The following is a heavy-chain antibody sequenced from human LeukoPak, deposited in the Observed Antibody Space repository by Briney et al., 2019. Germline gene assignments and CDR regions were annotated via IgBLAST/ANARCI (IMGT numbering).Heavy chain of an antibody. CDR2: IYYSGST. CDR1: GGSISSYY. CDR3: ARARYSSGWYRAVYNWFDP. D-gene: IGHD6-19*01. Sequence: SETLSLTCTVSGGSISSYYWSWIRQPPGKGLEWIGYIYYSGSTNYNPSLKSRVTISVDTSKNQFSLKLSSVTAADTAVYYCARARYSSGWYRAVYNWFDPWGQGTLVTVSS. J-gene: IGHJ5*02. V-gene: IGHV4-59*01.